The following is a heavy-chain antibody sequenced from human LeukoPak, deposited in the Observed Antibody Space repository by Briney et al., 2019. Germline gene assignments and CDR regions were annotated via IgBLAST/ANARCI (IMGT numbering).Heavy chain of an antibody. CDR3: AKDRGLIVGATFDY. Sequence: GGSLRLSCAASGFTFSSYGMSWVRQAPGKGLEWVSAISGSGGSTYYADSVKGRFTISRDNSKNTLYLQMNSLRAEDTAVYYCAKDRGLIVGATFDYWGQGTLVTVSS. D-gene: IGHD1-26*01. CDR1: GFTFSSYG. J-gene: IGHJ4*02. CDR2: ISGSGGST. V-gene: IGHV3-23*01.